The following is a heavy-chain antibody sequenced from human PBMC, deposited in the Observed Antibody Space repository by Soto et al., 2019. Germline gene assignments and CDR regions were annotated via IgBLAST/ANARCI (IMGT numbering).Heavy chain of an antibody. V-gene: IGHV2-5*01. J-gene: IGHJ4*02. CDR1: GFSLTTSGVG. D-gene: IGHD3-10*01. Sequence: QITLKESGPTLVKPTQTLTLTCTFSGFSLTTSGVGVGWIRQPPGKALEWLALIYWYDDKRYSPSLKSRLTITKDTSKNQVVLTMTNMDPVDTATYYCAHSVTMVRGVTLPFDYWGQGTLVTVSS. CDR2: IYWYDDK. CDR3: AHSVTMVRGVTLPFDY.